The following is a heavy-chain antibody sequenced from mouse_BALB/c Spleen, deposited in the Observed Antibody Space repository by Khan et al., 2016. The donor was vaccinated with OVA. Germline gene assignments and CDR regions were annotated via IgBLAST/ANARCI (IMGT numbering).Heavy chain of an antibody. Sequence: QVQLKQSGAELVRPGVSVKISCTGSGYTFTDFTMHWVKQSHAMSLEWIGVISTYYGDANYNQKFKDKATMTVDKSSSTAYMDLARLTSEDSAIYYGESWGGGDRLLYWGQGTLVTVSS. CDR2: ISTYYGDA. CDR1: GYTFTDFT. J-gene: IGHJ3*01. V-gene: IGHV1S137*01. CDR3: ESWGGGDRLLY. D-gene: IGHD4-1*01.